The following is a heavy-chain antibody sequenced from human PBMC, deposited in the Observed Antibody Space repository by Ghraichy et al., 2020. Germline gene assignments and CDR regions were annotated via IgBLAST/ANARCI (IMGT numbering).Heavy chain of an antibody. J-gene: IGHJ6*02. CDR3: ATPSMRINYYGMDV. CDR2: FEPEDGET. V-gene: IGHV1-24*01. CDR1: GYTLTELS. Sequence: ASVKVSCKVSGYTLTELSMHWVRQAPGKGLEWMGGFEPEDGETIYAQKFQGRVTMTEDTSTDTAYMELSSLRSEDTAVYYCATPSMRINYYGMDVWGQGTTVTVSS. D-gene: IGHD2-8*01.